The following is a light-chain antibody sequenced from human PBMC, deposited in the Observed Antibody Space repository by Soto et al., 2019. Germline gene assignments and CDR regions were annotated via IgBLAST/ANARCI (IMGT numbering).Light chain of an antibody. V-gene: IGLV2-14*01. CDR3: SSHTSRNSPFV. J-gene: IGLJ1*01. CDR2: EVS. Sequence: ALTQPASVSGSPGQSITISCTGTSSDVGAYNFVSWYQQHPGQAPKVMIYEVSNRASGVSNRFSGSKSGNTASLTISGLQAEDEADYYCSSHTSRNSPFVFGTGTKVTVL. CDR1: SSDVGAYNF.